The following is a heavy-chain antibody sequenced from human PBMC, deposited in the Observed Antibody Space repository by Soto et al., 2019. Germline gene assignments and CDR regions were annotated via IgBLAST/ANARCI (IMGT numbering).Heavy chain of an antibody. V-gene: IGHV3-23*01. D-gene: IGHD1-26*01. CDR2: TSGSGFKK. CDR3: AKNQGVELVPLATVDWFDP. CDR1: GFIFENFG. J-gene: IGHJ5*02. Sequence: AVGSLRLSCAASGFIFENFGMSWVRQAPGKGLEWISSTSGSGFKKYYADSVKGRFTISRDNSKSTVYLELNNLSAEDTAVYHCAKNQGVELVPLATVDWFDPWGQGSVVTVSS.